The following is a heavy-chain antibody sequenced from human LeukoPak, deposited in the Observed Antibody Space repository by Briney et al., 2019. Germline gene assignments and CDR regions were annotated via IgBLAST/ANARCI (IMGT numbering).Heavy chain of an antibody. J-gene: IGHJ4*02. Sequence: SETLSLTCTVSGGSISSYYWSWIRQPPGKGLEWIGYIYYSGSTNYNPSLKSRVTISVDTSKYQFSLKLSSVTAADTAVYYCARTPGGWYDYWGQGTLVTVSS. CDR2: IYYSGST. D-gene: IGHD6-19*01. V-gene: IGHV4-59*01. CDR1: GGSISSYY. CDR3: ARTPGGWYDY.